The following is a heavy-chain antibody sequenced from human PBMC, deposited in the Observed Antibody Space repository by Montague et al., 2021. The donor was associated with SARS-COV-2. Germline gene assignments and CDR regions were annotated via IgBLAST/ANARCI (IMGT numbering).Heavy chain of an antibody. V-gene: IGHV4-39*01. CDR3: ARHERQWLRLYPYYFDY. J-gene: IGHJ4*02. Sequence: SETLSLTCTVSGGSISSSSYYWGWIRQPPGKGLEWIGSIYYSGSTYYNPSLKSRVTISVDTSENQFSLKLSSVTAADTAVHYCARHERQWLRLYPYYFDYWGQGTLVTVSS. D-gene: IGHD5-12*01. CDR1: GGSISSSSYY. CDR2: IYYSGST.